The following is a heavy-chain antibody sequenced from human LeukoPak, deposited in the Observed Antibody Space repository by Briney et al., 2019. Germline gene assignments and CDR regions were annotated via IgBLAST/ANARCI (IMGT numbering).Heavy chain of an antibody. Sequence: GASVKVSCRASGYTFTSYYMHWVRQAPGQGLEWMGIINPSGGSTSYAQKFQGRVTITADESTSTAYMELSSLRSEDTAVYYCARGVVVVPAATRFYYYYYYMDVWGKGTTVTISS. D-gene: IGHD2-2*01. CDR1: GYTFTSYY. CDR2: INPSGGST. V-gene: IGHV1-46*01. CDR3: ARGVVVVPAATRFYYYYYYMDV. J-gene: IGHJ6*03.